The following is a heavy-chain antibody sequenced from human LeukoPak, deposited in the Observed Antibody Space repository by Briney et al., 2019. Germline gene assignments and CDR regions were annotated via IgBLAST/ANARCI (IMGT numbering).Heavy chain of an antibody. Sequence: ASVTVSCKASGYTFTSYDINWVRRATGQGLEWMGWMNPNSGNTGYAQKFQGRVAMTRNTSISTAYMELSSLRSEDTAVYYCARGLVSVTTLTSYYFDYWGQGTLVTVSS. V-gene: IGHV1-8*01. CDR3: ARGLVSVTTLTSYYFDY. CDR2: MNPNSGNT. CDR1: GYTFTSYD. D-gene: IGHD4-11*01. J-gene: IGHJ4*02.